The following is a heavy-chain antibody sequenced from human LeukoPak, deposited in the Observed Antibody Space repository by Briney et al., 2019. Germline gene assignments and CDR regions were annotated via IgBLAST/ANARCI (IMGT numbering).Heavy chain of an antibody. V-gene: IGHV4-39*07. J-gene: IGHJ4*02. D-gene: IGHD3-22*01. CDR2: IYYSGST. CDR3: ARGGDYYDSSGNQAFDY. Sequence: SETLSLTCTVSGGSITSNTNYWGWFRQPPGKGLEWIGNIYYSGSTYYNPSLKSRVTISVDTSKNQFSLKLSSVTAADTAVYYCARGGDYYDSSGNQAFDYWGQGTLVTVSS. CDR1: GGSITSNTNY.